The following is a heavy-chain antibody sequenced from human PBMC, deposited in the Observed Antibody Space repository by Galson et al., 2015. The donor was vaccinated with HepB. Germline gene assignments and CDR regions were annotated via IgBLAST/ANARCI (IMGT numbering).Heavy chain of an antibody. CDR3: ARVGAAAIYYYYAMDV. V-gene: IGHV1-18*01. D-gene: IGHD6-13*01. J-gene: IGHJ6*02. Sequence: SVKVSCKASGYTFSTYSIAWVRQAPGQGLEWMGWINTYNGNTNYAQKLQGRVTMTTDSSTSTAYMELRSLRSDDTAVYYCARVGAAAIYYYYAMDVWGQGTTVTVSS. CDR2: INTYNGNT. CDR1: GYTFSTYS.